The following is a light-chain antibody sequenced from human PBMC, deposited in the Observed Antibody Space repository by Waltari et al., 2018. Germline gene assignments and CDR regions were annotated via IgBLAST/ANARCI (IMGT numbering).Light chain of an antibody. CDR3: QQYNNWFRT. V-gene: IGKV3-15*01. CDR1: QSVGNN. Sequence: EIVMTPSPATLSVSLGETATVSCRASQSVGNNLAWYQQKPGQAPRLLIYGASTRATGIPARFSGSGSGTEFTLTITSLQSEDFAVYYCQQYNNWFRTFGQGTKVEIK. J-gene: IGKJ1*01. CDR2: GAS.